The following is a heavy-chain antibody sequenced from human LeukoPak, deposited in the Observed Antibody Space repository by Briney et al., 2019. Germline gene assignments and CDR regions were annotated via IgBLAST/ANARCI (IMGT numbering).Heavy chain of an antibody. V-gene: IGHV3-30*02. CDR1: NFPSTNFD. Sequence: GGSLLPSCAASNFPSTNFDIHWVRPAPGKGLEWVTFRGFDGSNEYYADSVRGRFTISRDNSKNTLYLQMSSLRPEDTAVYYCARQIGVSIDYWGQGTLVTVSS. J-gene: IGHJ4*02. D-gene: IGHD5/OR15-5a*01. CDR2: RGFDGSNE. CDR3: ARQIGVSIDY.